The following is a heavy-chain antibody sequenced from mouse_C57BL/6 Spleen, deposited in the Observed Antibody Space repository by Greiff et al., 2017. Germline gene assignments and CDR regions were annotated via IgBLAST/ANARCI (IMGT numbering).Heavy chain of an antibody. CDR1: GYAFSSSW. Sequence: QVQLQQSGPELVKPGASVKISCKASGYAFSSSWMNWVKQRPGKGLEWIGRIYPGDGDTNYNGKFKGKATLTADKSSSTAYMQLSSLTSEDSAVYFCASIYYDYDGIAYWGQGTLVTVSA. D-gene: IGHD2-4*01. J-gene: IGHJ3*01. CDR2: IYPGDGDT. V-gene: IGHV1-82*01. CDR3: ASIYYDYDGIAY.